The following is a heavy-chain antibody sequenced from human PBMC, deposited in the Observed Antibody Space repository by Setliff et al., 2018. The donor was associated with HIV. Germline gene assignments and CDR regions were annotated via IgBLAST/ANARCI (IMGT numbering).Heavy chain of an antibody. CDR3: AKEGDRYGLDLDY. Sequence: ASVKVSCKASGYTFTNHAMHWVRQAPGQGLEWMGWINVGNGNTKYSQKFQGRVTITRDTSASTAYMELSSLRSEDTAVYYCAKEGDRYGLDLDYWGQGTLVTVSS. V-gene: IGHV1-3*01. J-gene: IGHJ4*02. CDR1: GYTFTNHA. CDR2: INVGNGNT. D-gene: IGHD5-18*01.